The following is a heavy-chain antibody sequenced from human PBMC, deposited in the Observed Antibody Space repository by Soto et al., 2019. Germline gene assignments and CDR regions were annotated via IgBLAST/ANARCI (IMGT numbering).Heavy chain of an antibody. V-gene: IGHV3-23*01. CDR3: AKGAQDSGTSFVYAMDV. Sequence: GGSLRLSCAASGFPFSTCVMRWVRQAPGKGLEWVAAISASGATTYYADSVQGRFTISRDNSKNMVYLQLDSLGAEDTAVYYCAKGAQDSGTSFVYAMDVWGQGTTVTVSS. CDR1: GFPFSTCV. J-gene: IGHJ6*02. D-gene: IGHD3-10*01. CDR2: ISASGATT.